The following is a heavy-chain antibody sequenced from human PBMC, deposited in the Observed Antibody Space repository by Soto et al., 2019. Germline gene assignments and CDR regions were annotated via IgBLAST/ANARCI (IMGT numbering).Heavy chain of an antibody. CDR3: ASFTMVRSRDY. CDR2: IYHSGST. V-gene: IGHV4-4*02. J-gene: IGHJ4*02. CDR1: GGSISTNNW. D-gene: IGHD3-10*01. Sequence: QVQLQESGPGLMKPSGTLSLTCAVSGGSISTNNWWSWVRQTPGKGLEWIGEIYHSGSTNYNPSLKSRVTISVDTSKNQFSLKLSSVTAADTAVYYCASFTMVRSRDYWGQGTLVTVSS.